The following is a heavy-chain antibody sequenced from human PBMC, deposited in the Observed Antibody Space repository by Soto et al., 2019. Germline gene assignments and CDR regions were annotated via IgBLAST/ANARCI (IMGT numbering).Heavy chain of an antibody. Sequence: SLRLSCAASGFRFSCYGMHWVRQAPGKGLEWLAAISDDGSNKYYGDSVKGRFTISRDNSKNTLYLQINSLRAEDTAVYYCAKDRECEHYNGWPQRSWGQVTQVTVSS. V-gene: IGHV3-30*18. CDR2: ISDDGSNK. CDR3: AKDRECEHYNGWPQRS. J-gene: IGHJ5*02. CDR1: GFRFSCYG. D-gene: IGHD6-19*01.